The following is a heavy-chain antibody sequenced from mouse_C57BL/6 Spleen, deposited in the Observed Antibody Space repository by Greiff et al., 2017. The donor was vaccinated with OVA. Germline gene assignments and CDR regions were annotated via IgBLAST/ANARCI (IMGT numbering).Heavy chain of an antibody. CDR2: INPGSGGT. D-gene: IGHD1-1*01. V-gene: IGHV1-54*01. CDR3: AREGITTVVGYFDV. CDR1: GYAFTNYL. Sequence: VQLQQSGAELVRPGTSVKVSCKASGYAFTNYLIEGVKQRPGQGLEWIGVINPGSGGTNYNEKIKGKATLTADKSSSTAYMQLSSLTSEYSAVYFCAREGITTVVGYFDVWGTGTTVTVSS. J-gene: IGHJ1*03.